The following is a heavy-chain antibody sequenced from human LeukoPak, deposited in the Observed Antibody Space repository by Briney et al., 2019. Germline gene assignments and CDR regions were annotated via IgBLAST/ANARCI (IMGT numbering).Heavy chain of an antibody. CDR3: ARDLPKTGYVGAFDI. D-gene: IGHD5-12*01. CDR1: GYTFTDYY. CDR2: ISTNRGGT. Sequence: ASVKVSCKASGYTFTDYYMHWVRQAPGQGPEWMGWISTNRGGTNYAQKFKGRVTMTRDTSISTAYMGLNSLTSDDTAVYYCARDLPKTGYVGAFDIWGQGTMVTVSS. V-gene: IGHV1-2*02. J-gene: IGHJ3*02.